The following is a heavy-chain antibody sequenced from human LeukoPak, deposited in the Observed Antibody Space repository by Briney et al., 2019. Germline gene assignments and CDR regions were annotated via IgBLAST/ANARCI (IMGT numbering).Heavy chain of an antibody. Sequence: SETLSLTCTVSGGSISSGSYYWSWIRQPAGKGLEWIGRIYTSGSTNYNPSLKSRVTISVDTSKNQFSLKLSSVTAADTAVYYCARGGDYYDSSGYWSYWGQGTLVTVSS. CDR2: IYTSGST. CDR1: GGSISSGSYY. CDR3: ARGGDYYDSSGYWSY. V-gene: IGHV4-61*02. D-gene: IGHD3-22*01. J-gene: IGHJ4*02.